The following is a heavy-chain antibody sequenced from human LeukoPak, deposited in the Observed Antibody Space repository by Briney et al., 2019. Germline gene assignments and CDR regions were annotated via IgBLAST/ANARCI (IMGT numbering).Heavy chain of an antibody. Sequence: SQTLSLTCAISGDSVSSNSAAWNWIRQSPSRGLEWLGGTYYRSKWYNDYAVSVKSRITINPDTSKNQFSLQLNSVTPEDTAVYYCARGSAAYYDFWSGFDYWGQGTLVTVSS. D-gene: IGHD3-3*01. CDR3: ARGSAAYYDFWSGFDY. V-gene: IGHV6-1*01. CDR1: GDSVSSNSAA. CDR2: TYYRSKWYN. J-gene: IGHJ4*02.